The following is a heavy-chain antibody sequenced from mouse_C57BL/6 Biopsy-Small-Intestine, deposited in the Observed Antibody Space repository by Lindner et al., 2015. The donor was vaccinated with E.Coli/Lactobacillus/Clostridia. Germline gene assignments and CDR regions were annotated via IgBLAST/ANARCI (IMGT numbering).Heavy chain of an antibody. D-gene: IGHD2-4*01. Sequence: SVKVSCKASGYTFTGYYMHWVRQAPGQGLEWMGWINPNSGGTNYAQKFQGRVTMTRDTSISTAYMELSRLRSDDTAVYYCARTYYDFWSGYSMGYWGQGTLVTVSS. J-gene: IGHJ4*01. CDR1: GYTFTGYY. CDR2: INPNSGGT. CDR3: ARTYYDFWSGYSMGY. V-gene: IGHV1-53*01.